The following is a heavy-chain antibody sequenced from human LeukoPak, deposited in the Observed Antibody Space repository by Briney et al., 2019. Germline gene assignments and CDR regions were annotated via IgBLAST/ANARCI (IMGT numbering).Heavy chain of an antibody. CDR1: GYTFTGYY. Sequence: ASVKVSCKASGYTFTGYYIHWVRQAPGQGLEWMGWINPNGGGTNYIQKFQGRVTMSWDTSISTAYMELSRLRSDDTAIYYCAKVIAGTVAFDIWGQGTMVTVSS. CDR2: INPNGGGT. CDR3: AKVIAGTVAFDI. D-gene: IGHD6-13*01. J-gene: IGHJ3*02. V-gene: IGHV1-2*02.